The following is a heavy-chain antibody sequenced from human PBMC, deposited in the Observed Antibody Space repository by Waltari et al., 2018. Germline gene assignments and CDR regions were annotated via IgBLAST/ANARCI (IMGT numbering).Heavy chain of an antibody. CDR2: IDDDGSGT. J-gene: IGHJ4*02. V-gene: IGHV3-74*01. Sequence: EVRLAESGGGLVQPGGSLRLSCAASGFAFGRYWMHWVRQAPGKGLVWVSRIDDDGSGTTYADYVMGRFTISRDNAKNTVYLEMNSLRAEDTAVYYCSRSPAGYSRSDYWGQGTLVTVSS. CDR3: SRSPAGYSRSDY. D-gene: IGHD5-18*01. CDR1: GFAFGRYW.